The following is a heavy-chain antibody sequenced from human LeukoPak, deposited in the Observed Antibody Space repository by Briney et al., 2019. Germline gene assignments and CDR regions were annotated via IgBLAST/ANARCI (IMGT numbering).Heavy chain of an antibody. CDR1: GYTFTSYG. J-gene: IGHJ6*03. D-gene: IGHD1-1*01. CDR3: ARGAVNRYNWNDDNFYYYYMDV. CDR2: ISGYNGYT. V-gene: IGHV1-18*01. Sequence: ASVKVSCKASGYTFTSYGINWVRQAPGQGLEWMGWISGYNGYTYYAQKLQGKVTMTTDTSTSTAYMELRSLRSGDTAVYYCARGAVNRYNWNDDNFYYYYMDVWGKGTTVTISS.